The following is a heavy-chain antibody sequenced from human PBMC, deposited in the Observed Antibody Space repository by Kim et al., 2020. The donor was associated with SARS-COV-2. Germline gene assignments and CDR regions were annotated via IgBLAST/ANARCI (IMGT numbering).Heavy chain of an antibody. J-gene: IGHJ4*01. Sequence: GGSLRLSCAASGFTFSSYGMHWVRQAPGKGLEWVAFISCDGSTKYYADSVKGRFTISRDNSKNTLYLQMNSLRAEDTAVYYCAKEEGDRDIYSGDIDYWG. CDR1: GFTFSSYG. CDR3: AKEEGDRDIYSGDIDY. V-gene: IGHV3-30*18. CDR2: ISCDGSTK. D-gene: IGHD3-9*01.